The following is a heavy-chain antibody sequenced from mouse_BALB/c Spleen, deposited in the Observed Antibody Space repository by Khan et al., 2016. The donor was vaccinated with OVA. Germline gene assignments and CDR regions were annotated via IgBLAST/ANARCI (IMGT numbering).Heavy chain of an antibody. D-gene: IGHD2-10*01. CDR2: IWGGGST. CDR1: GFSLTDYG. Sequence: QVQLKQSGPGLVAPSQSLSITCTVSGFSLTDYGVSWIRQPPGKGLEWLGVIWGGGSTYYNSALKSRLSISKDNSKSQVFLKMNSLQTDDTAMYYCAKSFYAHYYAMDYWGQGTSVTVSS. J-gene: IGHJ4*01. V-gene: IGHV2-6-5*01. CDR3: AKSFYAHYYAMDY.